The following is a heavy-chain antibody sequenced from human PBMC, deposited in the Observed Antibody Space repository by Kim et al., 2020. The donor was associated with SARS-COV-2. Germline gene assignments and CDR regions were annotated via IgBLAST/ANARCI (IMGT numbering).Heavy chain of an antibody. CDR1: GYTFTSYA. CDR3: ASSTTMVRGVTGYYYYYYGMDV. CDR2: INAGNGNT. V-gene: IGHV1-3*01. J-gene: IGHJ6*02. D-gene: IGHD3-10*01. Sequence: ASVKVSCKASGYTFTSYAMHWVRQAPGQRLEWMGWINAGNGNTKYSQKFQGRVTITRDTSASTAYMELSSLRSEDTAVYYCASSTTMVRGVTGYYYYYYGMDVWGQGTTVTVSS.